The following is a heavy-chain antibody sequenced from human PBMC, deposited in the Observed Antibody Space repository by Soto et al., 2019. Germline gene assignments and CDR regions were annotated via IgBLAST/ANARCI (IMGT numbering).Heavy chain of an antibody. J-gene: IGHJ3*02. Sequence: QVQLVQSGAEVKKPGASVKVSCKASGYTFTSYGISWVRQAPGQGLEWMGWISAYNGNTNYAQKLQGRVTMTTDTSTSTAYMELRSLRSDDTAVYYCARGIYSAYYYDSSGSHAFDIWGQGTMVTVSS. D-gene: IGHD3-22*01. CDR1: GYTFTSYG. CDR2: ISAYNGNT. V-gene: IGHV1-18*01. CDR3: ARGIYSAYYYDSSGSHAFDI.